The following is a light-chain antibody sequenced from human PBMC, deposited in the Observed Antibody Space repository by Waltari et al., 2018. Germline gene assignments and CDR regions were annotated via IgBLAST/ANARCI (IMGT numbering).Light chain of an antibody. CDR2: LTS. Sequence: DIVMTQSPESLAVSLGERATIHCKSSQSVLHSSNNKNYLAWYQQKPGQPPKLLIYLTSTRESGVPDRFSGSGSGTDFTLTISSLQPEDVAVYYCQQYYSTPMYTFGQGTTVEIK. CDR3: QQYYSTPMYT. V-gene: IGKV4-1*01. J-gene: IGKJ2*01. CDR1: QSVLHSSNNKNY.